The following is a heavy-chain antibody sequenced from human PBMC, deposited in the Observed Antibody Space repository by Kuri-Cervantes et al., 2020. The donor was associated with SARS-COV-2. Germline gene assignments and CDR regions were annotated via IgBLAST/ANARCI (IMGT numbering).Heavy chain of an antibody. CDR2: IYYSGST. V-gene: IGHV4-39*01. CDR3: ARQSVVASDD. D-gene: IGHD2-15*01. Sequence: GSLRLSCTVSGGSISGSSYYWGWIRQPPGKGLEWIGSIYYSGSTYYNPSLKSRVTISVDTSKNQFSLKLSSVTAADTAVYYCARQSVVASDDWGQGTLVTVSS. J-gene: IGHJ4*02. CDR1: GGSISGSSYY.